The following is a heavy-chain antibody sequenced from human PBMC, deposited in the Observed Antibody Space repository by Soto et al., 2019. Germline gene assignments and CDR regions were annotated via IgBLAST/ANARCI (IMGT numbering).Heavy chain of an antibody. D-gene: IGHD3-22*01. CDR2: ISYDGSNK. J-gene: IGHJ3*02. CDR1: GFTFSSYG. CDR3: AKAERITMIVVAEGAFDI. V-gene: IGHV3-30*18. Sequence: GGSLRLSCAASGFTFSSYGMHWVRQAPGKGLEWVAVISYDGSNKYYADSVKGRFTISRDNSKNTLYLQMNSLRAEDTAVYYCAKAERITMIVVAEGAFDIWGQGTMVTVS.